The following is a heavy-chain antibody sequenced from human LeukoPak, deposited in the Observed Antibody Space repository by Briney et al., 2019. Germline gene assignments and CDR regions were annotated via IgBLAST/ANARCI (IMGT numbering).Heavy chain of an antibody. CDR1: GGSFSAYY. J-gene: IGHJ4*02. V-gene: IGHV4-59*08. Sequence: SETLSLTCAVYGGSFSAYYWSWIRQPPGKGLEWIGYIYYSGNTNYNPSLKSRVTISVDTSKNQFSLKLSSVTAADTAVYYCATLTTVVTPSYFDYWGQGTLVTVSS. D-gene: IGHD4-23*01. CDR2: IYYSGNT. CDR3: ATLTTVVTPSYFDY.